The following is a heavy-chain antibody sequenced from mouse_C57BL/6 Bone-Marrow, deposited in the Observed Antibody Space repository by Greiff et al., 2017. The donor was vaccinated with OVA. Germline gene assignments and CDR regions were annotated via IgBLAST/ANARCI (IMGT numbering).Heavy chain of an antibody. CDR3: ARGGFYYDYDDY. V-gene: IGHV3-6*01. CDR1: GYSITSGYY. Sequence: EVHLVESGPGLVKPSQSLSLTCSVTGYSITSGYYWNWIRQFPGNKLEWMGYISYDGSNNYNPSLKNRISITRDTSKNQFFLKLNSVTTEDTATYYCARGGFYYDYDDYWGQGTTLTVSS. J-gene: IGHJ2*01. CDR2: ISYDGSN. D-gene: IGHD2-4*01.